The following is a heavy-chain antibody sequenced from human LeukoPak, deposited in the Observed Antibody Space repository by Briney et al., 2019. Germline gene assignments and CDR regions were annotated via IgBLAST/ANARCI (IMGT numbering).Heavy chain of an antibody. D-gene: IGHD3-22*01. CDR1: GYTFTSYY. J-gene: IGHJ4*02. CDR2: INPSGGST. V-gene: IGHV1-46*01. CDR3: ARADYDSSGYYYSYFDY. Sequence: GASVKVSCKASGYTFTSYYMHWVRQAPGQGLEWMGIINPSGGSTSYAQKFQGRVTMTRDMSTSTVYMELSSLRSEDTAVYYCARADYDSSGYYYSYFDYWGQGTLVTVSS.